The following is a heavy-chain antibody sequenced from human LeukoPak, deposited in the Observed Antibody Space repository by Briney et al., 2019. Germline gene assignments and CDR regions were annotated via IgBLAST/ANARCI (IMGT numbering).Heavy chain of an antibody. V-gene: IGHV4-39*01. J-gene: IGHJ4*02. CDR2: IYYSGYT. CDR3: ARHEAGTTYDY. D-gene: IGHD4-17*01. CDR1: GASISSSSYF. Sequence: PSETLSLTCTVSGASISSSSYFWGWIRQPPGKGLEWIGSIYYSGYTYYNPSPKSRVTISIDTSKNQFSLKLSSVTAADTAVYYCARHEAGTTYDYWGQGTLVTVSS.